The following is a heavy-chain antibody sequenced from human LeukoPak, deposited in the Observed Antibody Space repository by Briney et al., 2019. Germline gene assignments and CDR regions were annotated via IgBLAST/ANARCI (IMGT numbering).Heavy chain of an antibody. CDR1: GFTVSSNY. Sequence: GGSLRLSCAASGFTVSSNYMSWVRQAPGKGLEWVSVIYSGGSTYYADSVKGRFTISRDNSKNTLYLQMNSLRAEDTAVYYCASAGSGWVYFDYWGQGTLVTVSS. J-gene: IGHJ4*02. D-gene: IGHD6-19*01. CDR2: IYSGGST. V-gene: IGHV3-53*01. CDR3: ASAGSGWVYFDY.